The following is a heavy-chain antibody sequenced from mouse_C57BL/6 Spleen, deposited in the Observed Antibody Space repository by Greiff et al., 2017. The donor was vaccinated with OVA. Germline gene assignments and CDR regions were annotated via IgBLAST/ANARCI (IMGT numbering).Heavy chain of an antibody. J-gene: IGHJ1*03. Sequence: DVKLQESGPGLVKPSQSLSLTCSVTGYSITSGYYWNWIRQFPGNKLEWMGYISYDGSNNYNPSLKNRISITRDTSKNQFFLKLNSVTTEDTATYYCARRGPRGGYFDVWGTGTTVTVSS. CDR2: ISYDGSN. CDR1: GYSITSGYY. V-gene: IGHV3-6*01. CDR3: ARRGPRGGYFDV.